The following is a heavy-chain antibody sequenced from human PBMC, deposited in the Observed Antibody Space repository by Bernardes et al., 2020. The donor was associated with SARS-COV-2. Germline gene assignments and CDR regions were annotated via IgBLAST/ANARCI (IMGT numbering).Heavy chain of an antibody. J-gene: IGHJ4*02. D-gene: IGHD6-19*01. Sequence: GESLKISCTASGYNFNDFWITWVRQMPGKGLEWMGKIDPSDSFTSYSPSLESHVSISVDKTNTAFLQWTSLKASDSGIYYCARLDNSGASALYYWGQGTLVTVSS. CDR2: IDPSDSFT. V-gene: IGHV5-10-1*01. CDR3: ARLDNSGASALYY. CDR1: GYNFNDFW.